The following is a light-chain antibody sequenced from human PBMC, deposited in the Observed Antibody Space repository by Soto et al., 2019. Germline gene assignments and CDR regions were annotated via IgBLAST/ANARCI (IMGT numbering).Light chain of an antibody. CDR2: GAS. Sequence: EIVMTQSPVTLSVSPVEIAKLYCSSIQSVSSNLAWYQPKPGQAPRLLIYGASTRATGIPARFSGSGSGTEFTLTIRGLQSEDFAVYYCRQYNNWPPINCGQGTRLEI. CDR1: QSVSSN. CDR3: RQYNNWPPIN. J-gene: IGKJ5*01. V-gene: IGKV3-15*01.